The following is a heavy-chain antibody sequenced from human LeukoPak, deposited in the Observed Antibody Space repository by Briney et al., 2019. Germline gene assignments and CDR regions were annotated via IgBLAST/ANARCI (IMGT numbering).Heavy chain of an antibody. J-gene: IGHJ6*03. CDR2: ISGSGGST. D-gene: IGHD3-10*01. CDR1: GFTFSSYG. V-gene: IGHV3-23*01. Sequence: GGTLRLSCAASGFTFSSYGMSWVRQAPGKGLECVSAISGSGGSTYYADSVKGRFTISRDNSKNTLYLQMNSLRAEDTAVYYCARLSLGYMDVWGKGTTVTISS. CDR3: ARLSLGYMDV.